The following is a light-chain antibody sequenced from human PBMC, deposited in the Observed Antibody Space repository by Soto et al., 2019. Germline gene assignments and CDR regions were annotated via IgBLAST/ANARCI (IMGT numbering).Light chain of an antibody. CDR1: QSISSW. Sequence: DIQMTQSPSTLSASVGDRVTITCRASQSISSWLAWYQQKPGKAPNLLIYKASSLESGVPSRFSGSGSGTEFTLTISSLPPDDFATYYGQQYNSYPTFGQGTRLEIK. CDR3: QQYNSYPT. V-gene: IGKV1-5*03. CDR2: KAS. J-gene: IGKJ5*01.